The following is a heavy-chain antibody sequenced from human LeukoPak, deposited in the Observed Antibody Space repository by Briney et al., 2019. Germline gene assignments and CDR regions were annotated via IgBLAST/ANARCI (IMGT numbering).Heavy chain of an antibody. V-gene: IGHV1-8*01. CDR1: RYTFASCE. CDR3: ARGENREYEMLMNWFDS. J-gene: IGHJ5*01. Sequence: AAVTVSYKYSRYTFASCEIKWVRQATGQGFEWMGWINPNSGGTDYAQKFQGRVTITADEITSTAYMELNSLTSEDTAIYYCARGENREYEMLMNWFDSWGQGTLVTVSS. CDR2: INPNSGGT. D-gene: IGHD5-24*01.